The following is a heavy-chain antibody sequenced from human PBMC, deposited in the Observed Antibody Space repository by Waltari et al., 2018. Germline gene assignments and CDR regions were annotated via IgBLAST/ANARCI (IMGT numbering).Heavy chain of an antibody. J-gene: IGHJ2*01. V-gene: IGHV3-23*01. Sequence: EVQLLESGGGLVQPGGSLRLSCAASGFTFSSYAMSWVRQAPGKGLEWVSAISGNGSRTYYANPVKGRFTISKDNSKNTLYLQMNSLRAEDTAVYYCAKVPNWGALSRDWYFDLWGRGTLVTVSS. CDR3: AKVPNWGALSRDWYFDL. CDR1: GFTFSSYA. D-gene: IGHD7-27*01. CDR2: ISGNGSRT.